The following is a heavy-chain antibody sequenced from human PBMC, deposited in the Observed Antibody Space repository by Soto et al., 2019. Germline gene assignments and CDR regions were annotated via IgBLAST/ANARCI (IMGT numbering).Heavy chain of an antibody. V-gene: IGHV3-48*03. J-gene: IGHJ4*02. CDR3: AKEATSINNFDY. D-gene: IGHD1-26*01. CDR1: GFTFDNYE. CDR2: ISSSGSTV. Sequence: PGVSLRLSCAASGFTFDNYEMNGVRQAPGKGLEWVSYISSSGSTVYYADSVKGRFTISRDNAKNSLYVQMNSLRAEDTAVYYCAKEATSINNFDYWGRGTLVTVSS.